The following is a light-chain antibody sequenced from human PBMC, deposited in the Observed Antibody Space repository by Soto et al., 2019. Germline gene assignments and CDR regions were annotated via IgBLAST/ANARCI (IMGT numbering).Light chain of an antibody. Sequence: QSVLTQPASVSGSPGQSITISCTGTSRDIGNYNYVSWYQHHPGKAPKLMIYEVTSRPSGVSDRFSGYKSGMKAYLTISGLKPEDEADYFCAAYRSANTIVVFGIGNKVTVL. J-gene: IGLJ1*01. CDR2: EVT. CDR1: SRDIGNYNY. CDR3: AAYRSANTIVV. V-gene: IGLV2-14*01.